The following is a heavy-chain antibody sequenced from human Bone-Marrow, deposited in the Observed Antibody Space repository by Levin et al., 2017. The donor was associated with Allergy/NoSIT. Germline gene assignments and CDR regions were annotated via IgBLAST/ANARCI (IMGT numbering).Heavy chain of an antibody. Sequence: PGGSLRLSCAASGFTFSSYAMSWVRQAPGKGLEWVSTISGSGGSTYYADSVKGRFTISRDNSKNTLYLQMNSLRAEDTAVYYCAKGEHYYYYYMDVWGKGTTVTVSS. CDR1: GFTFSSYA. V-gene: IGHV3-23*01. CDR3: AKGEHYYYYYMDV. CDR2: ISGSGGST. J-gene: IGHJ6*03. D-gene: IGHD3-16*01.